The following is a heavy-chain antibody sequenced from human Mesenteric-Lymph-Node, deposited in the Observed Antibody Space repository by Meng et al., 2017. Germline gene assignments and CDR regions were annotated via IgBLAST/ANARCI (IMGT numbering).Heavy chain of an antibody. D-gene: IGHD6-13*01. CDR3: ATSAAAGDS. Sequence: QVQLVESGGGLVKPGGSLRLSCAASGFTCSDHHMTWIRQAPGKGLECISYISSSGNIIHYADSVKGRFTISRDNAKNSLYLQMNSLRADDTALYYCATSAAAGDSWGQGTLVTVSS. J-gene: IGHJ5*01. V-gene: IGHV3-11*01. CDR2: ISSSGNII. CDR1: GFTCSDHH.